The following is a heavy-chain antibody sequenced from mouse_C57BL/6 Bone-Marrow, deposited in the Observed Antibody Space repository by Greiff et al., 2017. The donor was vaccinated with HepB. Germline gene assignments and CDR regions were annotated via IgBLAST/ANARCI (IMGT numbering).Heavy chain of an antibody. J-gene: IGHJ1*03. CDR2: IYPRCGNT. CDR1: GYTFTSYG. CDR3: ANYYYGSSYWYFDV. Sequence: VQLQESGAELARPGASVKLSCKASGYTFTSYGISWVKQNTGQGLEWFGEIYPRCGNTYYNEKFKGKATLTADISSSTAYMELRSLTSEDSAVYFCANYYYGSSYWYFDVWGTGTTVTVSS. D-gene: IGHD1-1*01. V-gene: IGHV1-81*01.